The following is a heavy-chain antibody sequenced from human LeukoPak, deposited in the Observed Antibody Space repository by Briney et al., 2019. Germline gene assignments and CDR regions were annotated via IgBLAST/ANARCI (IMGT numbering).Heavy chain of an antibody. CDR3: ARDHLPPGGSGSYYIPVY. CDR1: GYTFTGYY. D-gene: IGHD3-10*01. V-gene: IGHV1-2*02. CDR2: INPNSGGT. J-gene: IGHJ4*02. Sequence: SVKVSCKASGYTFTGYYIHWVRQAPGQGLEWMGWINPNSGGTNYAQKFQGRVTMTRDTSISTAYMELSRLRSDDTAVYYCARDHLPPGGSGSYYIPVYWGQGTLVTVSS.